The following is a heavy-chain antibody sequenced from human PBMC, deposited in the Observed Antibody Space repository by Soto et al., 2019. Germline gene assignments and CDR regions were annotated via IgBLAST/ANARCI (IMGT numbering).Heavy chain of an antibody. CDR1: GGTFSSYA. CDR2: IIPIFGTA. V-gene: IGHV1-69*13. D-gene: IGHD4-17*01. J-gene: IGHJ1*01. Sequence: ASVKVSCKASGGTFSSYAISWVRQAPGQGLEWMGGIIPIFGTANYAQKFQGRVTITADESTSTAYMELSSLRSEDTAVYYCARDRVNGDYVVAEYFQHWGKGTLVTVSS. CDR3: ARDRVNGDYVVAEYFQH.